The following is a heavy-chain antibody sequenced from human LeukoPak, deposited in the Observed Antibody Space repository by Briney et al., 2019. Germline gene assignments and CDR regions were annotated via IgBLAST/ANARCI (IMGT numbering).Heavy chain of an antibody. CDR3: ARRYYGSGSPHERNWFDP. J-gene: IGHJ5*02. D-gene: IGHD3-10*01. Sequence: GVSLQISSPGSAFSFTSYWIGWVGQMPGKGLGWMWIIYRGDSETRYSPYFQGQVTISADKSISTAYLQWSSLKASDTAMYYCARRYYGSGSPHERNWFDPWGQGTLVTVSS. CDR2: IYRGDSET. CDR1: AFSFTSYW. V-gene: IGHV5-51*01.